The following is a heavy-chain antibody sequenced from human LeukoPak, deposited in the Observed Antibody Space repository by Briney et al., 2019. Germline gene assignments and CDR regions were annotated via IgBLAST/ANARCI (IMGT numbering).Heavy chain of an antibody. CDR3: ARAAAAAGGQYFDN. Sequence: SETLSLTCTVSGGSISTYYWSWIRQPAGKGLEWIGRTYTNENTNYNPSLRSRVTMSVDTSKNQFSLKLNSVTAADTAVYYCARAAAAAGGQYFDNWGQGTLVAVSS. J-gene: IGHJ4*02. CDR1: GGSISTYY. D-gene: IGHD6-13*01. V-gene: IGHV4-4*07. CDR2: TYTNENT.